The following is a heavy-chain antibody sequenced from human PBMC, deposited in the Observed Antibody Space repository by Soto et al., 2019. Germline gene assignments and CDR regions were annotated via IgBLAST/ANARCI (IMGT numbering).Heavy chain of an antibody. CDR1: GGTFSSYA. Sequence: SVKVSCKASGGTFSSYAISWVRQAPGQGLEWMGGIIPIFGTANYAQKFQGRVTITADESTSTAYMELSSLRSEDTAVYYCATRITIFGVAVTTPYYYYYGMDVWGQGTTVTVSS. CDR3: ATRITIFGVAVTTPYYYYYGMDV. CDR2: IIPIFGTA. V-gene: IGHV1-69*13. J-gene: IGHJ6*02. D-gene: IGHD3-3*01.